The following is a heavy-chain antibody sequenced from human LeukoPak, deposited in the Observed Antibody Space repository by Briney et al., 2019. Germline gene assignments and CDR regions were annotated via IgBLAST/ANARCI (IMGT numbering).Heavy chain of an antibody. CDR1: GFTFSDYY. CDR2: ISSSGSTI. CDR3: AREDKVDTAMEFYFDY. Sequence: PGGSLRLSCAASGFTFSDYYMSWIRQAPGKGLKWVSYISSSGSTIYYADSVKGRFTISRDNAKNSLYLQMNSLRAEDTAVYYCAREDKVDTAMEFYFDYWGQGTLVTVSS. D-gene: IGHD5-18*01. V-gene: IGHV3-11*04. J-gene: IGHJ4*02.